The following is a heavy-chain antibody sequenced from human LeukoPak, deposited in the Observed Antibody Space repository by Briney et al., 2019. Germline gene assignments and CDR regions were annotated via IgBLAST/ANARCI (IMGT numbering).Heavy chain of an antibody. CDR1: GGSFSGYY. CDR2: INYSGST. J-gene: IGHJ5*02. D-gene: IGHD6-13*01. V-gene: IGHV4-34*01. CDR3: ARGGVGAAAGTIDWFDP. Sequence: SETLSLTCAVYGGSFSGYYGSWIRQPPGRGLEWIGEINYSGSTNYNPSLKSRVTISVDTSKNQFSLKLSSATAADTAVYYCARGGVGAAAGTIDWFDPWGQGTLVTV.